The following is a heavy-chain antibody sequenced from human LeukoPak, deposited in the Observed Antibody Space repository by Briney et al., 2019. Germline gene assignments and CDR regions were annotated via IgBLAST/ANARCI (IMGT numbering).Heavy chain of an antibody. CDR2: IYYSGST. Sequence: KSSETLSLTCTVSGGSISSYYWSWIRQPPGKGLEWIGYIYYSGSTNYNPSLKSRVTISVDTSKNQFSLKLSSVTAADTAVYYCARDEAAMVPFFDYWGQGTLVTVSS. V-gene: IGHV4-59*01. D-gene: IGHD3-10*01. J-gene: IGHJ4*02. CDR1: GGSISSYY. CDR3: ARDEAAMVPFFDY.